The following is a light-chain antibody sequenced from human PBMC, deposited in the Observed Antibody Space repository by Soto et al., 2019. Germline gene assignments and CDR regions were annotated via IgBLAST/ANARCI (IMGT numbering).Light chain of an antibody. J-gene: IGLJ7*01. Sequence: QSVLTQPASVSGSPGQSITISCTGTSRDVGGYNYVSWYQHHPGKAPKLMIYDVTNRPSGVSNRFSGSKSGNTASLTISGLQAEDEADYYCSSYTSSNIPVFGGGTQLTVL. CDR3: SSYTSSNIPV. CDR2: DVT. V-gene: IGLV2-14*03. CDR1: SRDVGGYNY.